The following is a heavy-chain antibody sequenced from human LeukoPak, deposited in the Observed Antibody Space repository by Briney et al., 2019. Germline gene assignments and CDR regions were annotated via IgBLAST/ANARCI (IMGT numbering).Heavy chain of an antibody. D-gene: IGHD1-7*01. CDR3: AKEWTGTTLAFDI. CDR2: IYSGGST. CDR1: GFTVSSNY. J-gene: IGHJ3*02. Sequence: GGSLRLSCAASGFTVSSNYMSWVRQAPGKGLEWVSVIYSGGSTYYADSVKGRFTISRDNSKNTLYLQMNSLRAEDTAVYYCAKEWTGTTLAFDIWGQGTMVTVSS. V-gene: IGHV3-53*01.